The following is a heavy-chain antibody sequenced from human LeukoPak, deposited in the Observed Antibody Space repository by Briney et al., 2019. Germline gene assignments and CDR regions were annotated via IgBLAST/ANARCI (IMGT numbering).Heavy chain of an antibody. V-gene: IGHV5-51*01. CDR3: ARVLDVDTAVFHYYFDF. CDR1: GYSFNTYW. J-gene: IGHJ4*02. D-gene: IGHD5-18*01. Sequence: GESLKISCQGSGYSFNTYWVGWVRQMPGKGLEWMGIIYPADSDTRYSPSFQGQVTIPADKSINTAYLQWRTLKASDSAIYYCARVLDVDTAVFHYYFDFWGQGTLVTVSS. CDR2: IYPADSDT.